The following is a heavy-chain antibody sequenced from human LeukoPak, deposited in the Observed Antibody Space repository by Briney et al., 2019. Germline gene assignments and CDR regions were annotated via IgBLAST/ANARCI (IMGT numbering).Heavy chain of an antibody. V-gene: IGHV3-53*01. Sequence: GGSLRLSCAASGFTVSLYYMTWVRQAPGKGLEWVSVIYSGGPTYYADSVKGRFTISRDNSKNTVYLQMHSLRAEDTAIYYCAKVTGGDMITYGGLDYWGQGTLVTVSS. CDR1: GFTVSLYY. CDR3: AKVTGGDMITYGGLDY. D-gene: IGHD3-16*01. CDR2: IYSGGPT. J-gene: IGHJ4*02.